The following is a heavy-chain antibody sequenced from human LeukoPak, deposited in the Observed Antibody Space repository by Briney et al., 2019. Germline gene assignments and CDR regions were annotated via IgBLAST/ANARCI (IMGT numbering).Heavy chain of an antibody. CDR2: INHSGST. Sequence: SETLSLTCTVSGDPISNYYWSWIRQPPGKGLEWIGEINHSGSTNYNPSLKSRVTISVDTSKNQFSLKLSSVTAADTAVYYCGNYGDYGWGQGTLVTVSS. D-gene: IGHD4-17*01. V-gene: IGHV4-34*01. CDR1: GDPISNYY. J-gene: IGHJ4*02. CDR3: GNYGDYG.